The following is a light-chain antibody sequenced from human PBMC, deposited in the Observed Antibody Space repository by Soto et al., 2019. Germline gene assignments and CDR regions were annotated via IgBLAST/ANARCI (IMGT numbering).Light chain of an antibody. J-gene: IGKJ4*01. CDR1: QDIAIY. V-gene: IGKV1-9*01. Sequence: IQLTQSPSSLSASVGCRVTITCRSSQDIAIYLAWYQQKPGEAPKLLIYAASTLYGGVPSRFSGSGSGTDFALTINSLQAEDFATYYCQQLRMYPSTFGGGTKVDIK. CDR2: AAS. CDR3: QQLRMYPST.